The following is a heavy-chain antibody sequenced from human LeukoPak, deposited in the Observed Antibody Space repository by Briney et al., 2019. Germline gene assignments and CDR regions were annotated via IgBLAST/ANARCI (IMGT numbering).Heavy chain of an antibody. CDR2: IYYSGST. D-gene: IGHD6-6*01. Sequence: SETLSLTCSVSAGSIISYYWSWIRQPPGKGLGWIGYIYYSGSTKYNPSLKSRVTISLDTSKNQFSLRLSSVTAADTAVYYCARRRTRPEAFDIWGQGTVVTVSS. CDR1: AGSIISYY. J-gene: IGHJ3*02. V-gene: IGHV4-59*08. CDR3: ARRRTRPEAFDI.